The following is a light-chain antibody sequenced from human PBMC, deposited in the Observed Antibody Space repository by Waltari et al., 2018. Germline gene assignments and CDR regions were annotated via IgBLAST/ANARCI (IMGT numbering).Light chain of an antibody. J-gene: IGKJ5*01. V-gene: IGKV1-33*01. CDR2: DAS. CDR3: QQYDNLLPT. CDR1: QDISTY. Sequence: IQLTQSPSSLSASVGDRVTITCQASQDISTYLNWYQQKPGKAPKLLIYDASNLETGVPSRFSGSGSGTDFTFTISSLQPEDIATYYCQQYDNLLPTFGQGTRLEIK.